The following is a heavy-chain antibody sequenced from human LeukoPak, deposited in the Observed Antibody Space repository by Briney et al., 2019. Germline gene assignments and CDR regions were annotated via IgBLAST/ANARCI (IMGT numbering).Heavy chain of an antibody. CDR1: GFTFSSYW. D-gene: IGHD3-10*01. V-gene: IGHV3-74*01. J-gene: IGHJ3*02. CDR3: AREGYGSGSYYNNDAFDI. CDR2: INSDGSST. Sequence: GGSLRLSCAASGFTFSSYWMHWVRQAPGKGLVWVSRINSDGSSTSYADSVKGRFTISRDNAKNTLYLQLNSLRAEDTAVYYCAREGYGSGSYYNNDAFDIWGQGTMVTVSS.